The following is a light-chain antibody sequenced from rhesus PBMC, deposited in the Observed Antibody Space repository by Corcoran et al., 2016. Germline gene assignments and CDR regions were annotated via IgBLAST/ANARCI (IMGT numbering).Light chain of an antibody. J-gene: IGKJ1*01. Sequence: DIQMTQSPSSLSASVGDKVTITCQASQGISSWSAWYQQKPGKAPKLLISKASRLQSGVPSRFCGSGSGTDYTLTHSSIRSEDFATYYCLQYSSSPPWTFGQGTKVKI. CDR1: QGISSW. CDR3: LQYSSSPPWT. CDR2: KAS. V-gene: IGKV1-22*01.